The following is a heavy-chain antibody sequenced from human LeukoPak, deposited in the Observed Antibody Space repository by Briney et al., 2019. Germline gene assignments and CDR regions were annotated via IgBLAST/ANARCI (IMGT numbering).Heavy chain of an antibody. CDR2: ISWNSGRI. CDR3: ARDKWYYDFWSGPDY. D-gene: IGHD3-3*01. V-gene: IGHV3-9*01. CDR1: GFTFDDYA. J-gene: IGHJ4*02. Sequence: GRSLRLSCAASGFTFDDYAMHWVRQAPGKGLEWVSGISWNSGRIAYADSVKGRFTISRDNAENSLYLQMNSLRAEDTAVYYCARDKWYYDFWSGPDYWGQGTLVTVSS.